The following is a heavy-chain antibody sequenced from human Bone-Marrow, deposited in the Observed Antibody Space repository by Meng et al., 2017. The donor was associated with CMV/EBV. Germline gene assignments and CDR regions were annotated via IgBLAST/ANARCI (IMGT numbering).Heavy chain of an antibody. J-gene: IGHJ3*02. Sequence: GESLKISCAASGFKFDGYAMYWVRQVPGKGLEWVSGINWNGGSTGYADSVKGRFTISRDNAKNSLYLQMNSLRAEDTALYYCARAGRGSDAFDIWGQGTMVTVSS. CDR1: GFKFDGYA. D-gene: IGHD3-16*01. V-gene: IGHV3-20*04. CDR3: ARAGRGSDAFDI. CDR2: INWNGGST.